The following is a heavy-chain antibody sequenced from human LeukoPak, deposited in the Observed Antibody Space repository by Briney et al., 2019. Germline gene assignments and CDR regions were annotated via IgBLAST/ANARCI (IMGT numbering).Heavy chain of an antibody. CDR1: GYIFISYA. Sequence: ASVKVSCKASGYIFISYAVHWVRQAPGQRHEWMGWINVGNGNTEYSQKFQGRITITRDTSANTAYMELISLRSEDTAVYFCARVYCSSTSCRYYFDYWGQGTLVTVSS. CDR2: INVGNGNT. V-gene: IGHV1-3*01. J-gene: IGHJ4*02. D-gene: IGHD2-2*01. CDR3: ARVYCSSTSCRYYFDY.